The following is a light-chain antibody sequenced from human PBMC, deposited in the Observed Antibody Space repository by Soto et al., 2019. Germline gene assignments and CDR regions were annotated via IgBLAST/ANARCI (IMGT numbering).Light chain of an antibody. CDR2: SAS. CDR3: QKYDSAPFT. V-gene: IGKV1-27*01. Sequence: DIQMTQSPSSLSASVGDRVTITCRASQDIGYFLTWYQQRPGKVPKLIIYSASSLFSGAPSRFSGSGSGTDFPLTIFNLQPGDVATDYCQKYDSAPFTFGPGNRVEI. J-gene: IGKJ3*01. CDR1: QDIGYF.